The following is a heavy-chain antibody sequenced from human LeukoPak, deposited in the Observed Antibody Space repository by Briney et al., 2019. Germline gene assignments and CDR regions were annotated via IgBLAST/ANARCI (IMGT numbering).Heavy chain of an antibody. CDR3: ARELLITRTWFDP. Sequence: ASVKVSCKASGHTFTTYAMNWVRQAPGQGLEWMGWINTNTGNPTYAQGFTGRFVFSLDTSVSTAYLQISSLKAEDTAVYYCARELLITRTWFDPWGQGTLVTVSS. CDR2: INTNTGNP. V-gene: IGHV7-4-1*02. CDR1: GHTFTTYA. D-gene: IGHD3-22*01. J-gene: IGHJ5*02.